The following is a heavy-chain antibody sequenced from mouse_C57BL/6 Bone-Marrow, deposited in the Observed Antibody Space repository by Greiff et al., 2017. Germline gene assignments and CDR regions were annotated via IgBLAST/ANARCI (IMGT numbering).Heavy chain of an antibody. CDR3: ARREYYYGSSPWCFDV. CDR1: GYTFTSYW. J-gene: IGHJ1*03. CDR2: IHPNSGST. Sequence: QVQLQQPGAELVKPGASVKLSCKASGYTFTSYWMHWVKQRPGQGLEWIGMIHPNSGSTNYNEKFKSKATLTVDKSSSTAYMQLSSLTSEDSAVYYCARREYYYGSSPWCFDVWGTGTTVTVSS. D-gene: IGHD1-1*01. V-gene: IGHV1-64*01.